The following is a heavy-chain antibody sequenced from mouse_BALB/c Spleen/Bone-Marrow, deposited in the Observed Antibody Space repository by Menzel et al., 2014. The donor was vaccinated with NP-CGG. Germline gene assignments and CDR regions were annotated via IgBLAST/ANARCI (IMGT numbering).Heavy chain of an antibody. V-gene: IGHV1S22*01. CDR3: ARFDGYDVGFAY. CDR1: GYTFTSYW. Sequence: LQQSGSELVRPGASVKLPCKASGYTFTSYWMHWVKQRPGQGLEWIGNIYPGSGTAKYDEKFKNKATLTVDTSSSTAYMQLSSLTSEDSAVYYCARFDGYDVGFAYWGQGTLVTVS. CDR2: IYPGSGTA. J-gene: IGHJ3*01. D-gene: IGHD2-2*01.